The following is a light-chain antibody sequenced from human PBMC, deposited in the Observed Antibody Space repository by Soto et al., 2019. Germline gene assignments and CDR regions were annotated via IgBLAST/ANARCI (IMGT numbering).Light chain of an antibody. J-gene: IGLJ2*01. CDR3: QTWGSGTVV. CDR2: LNSDGSH. CDR1: SGHSSYA. Sequence: QLLLTQSPSASASLGASVKLTCTLSSGHSSYAIAWHQQQPEKGPRYLMKLNSDGSHSKGDGIPDRFSGSSSGAERYLTISSLQSEDEADYYCQTWGSGTVVFGGGTQLTVL. V-gene: IGLV4-69*01.